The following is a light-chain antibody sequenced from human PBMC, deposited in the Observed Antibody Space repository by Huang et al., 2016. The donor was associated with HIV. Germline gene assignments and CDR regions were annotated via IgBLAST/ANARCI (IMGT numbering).Light chain of an antibody. CDR2: WAS. J-gene: IGKJ3*01. CDR1: QSVLSGNNKNY. CDR3: QQYFNPPVT. V-gene: IGKV4-1*01. Sequence: DIVMTQFPDSLAVSLGERATINCKSSQSVLSGNNKNYLAWFQQKSGQPPKLLIYWASTRESGVPDRFSGSGSRTDFTLTINNLQPEDVAVYYCQQYFNPPVTFGPGTKVHVK.